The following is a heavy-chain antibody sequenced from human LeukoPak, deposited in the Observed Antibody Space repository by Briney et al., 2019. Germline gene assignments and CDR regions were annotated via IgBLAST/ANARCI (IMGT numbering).Heavy chain of an antibody. CDR1: GDSFNSYW. D-gene: IGHD4-11*01. CDR3: ARHGMTTVSSCYYGMDV. Sequence: GESLKISCKGSGDSFNSYWIAWVRQMPGKGLEWMGIIYPGDSDTRYSPSFQGQVTISADKSISTAYLQWSSLKASDTAMYYCARHGMTTVSSCYYGMDVWGQGTTVTVSS. J-gene: IGHJ6*02. CDR2: IYPGDSDT. V-gene: IGHV5-51*01.